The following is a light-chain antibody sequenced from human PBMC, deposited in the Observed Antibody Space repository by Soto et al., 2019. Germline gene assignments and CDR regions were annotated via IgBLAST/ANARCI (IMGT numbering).Light chain of an antibody. Sequence: EIVMTQSPATLSVSPGERATLSCRASQSVRSNVAWYQQKPGQAPSLLIYGASTRATAMPGRFGGSGSGTEFTLTISSLQSEDFAVYYCQQYENWPRTFGQGTKVDIK. J-gene: IGKJ1*01. CDR1: QSVRSN. V-gene: IGKV3-15*01. CDR3: QQYENWPRT. CDR2: GAS.